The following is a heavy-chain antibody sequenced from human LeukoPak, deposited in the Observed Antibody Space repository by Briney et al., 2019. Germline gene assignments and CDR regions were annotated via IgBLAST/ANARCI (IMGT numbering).Heavy chain of an antibody. CDR2: ISNNGGYT. J-gene: IGHJ4*02. Sequence: GGSLRLSCAASGFTVSSNYMTWVRQAPGKGLEWVSAISNNGGYTYYADSVQGRFTISRDNSKSTLCLQMNSLRAEDTAVYYCAKQLGYCSDGSCYFPYWGQGTLVTVSS. V-gene: IGHV3-23*01. D-gene: IGHD2-15*01. CDR3: AKQLGYCSDGSCYFPY. CDR1: GFTVSSNY.